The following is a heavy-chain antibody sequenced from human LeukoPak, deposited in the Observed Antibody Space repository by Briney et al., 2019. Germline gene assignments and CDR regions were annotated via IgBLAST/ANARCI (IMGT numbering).Heavy chain of an antibody. CDR1: GYSISSGYY. CDR2: IYHGGST. V-gene: IGHV4-38-2*02. D-gene: IGHD6-13*01. CDR3: ARDPSGAAEVDP. J-gene: IGHJ5*02. Sequence: SETLSLTCTVSGYSISSGYYWGWIRQPPGKGLEWIGSIYHGGSTYYNPSLKSRVTISVDTSKNQFSLKLSSVTAADTAVYYCARDPSGAAEVDPWGQGTLVTVSS.